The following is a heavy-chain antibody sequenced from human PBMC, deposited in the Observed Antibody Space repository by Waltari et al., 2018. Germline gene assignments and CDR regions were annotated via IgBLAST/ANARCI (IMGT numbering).Heavy chain of an antibody. D-gene: IGHD1-1*01. CDR1: GYSFTRYW. Sequence: EVQLVQSGAEVKKPGESLRLSCKGSGYSFTRYWISWVRQMPGKGLEWMGRIDPSDSYTNYSPSFQGHVTIAADKSISTAYLQWSSLKASDTAMYYCARLGIRGTSGFWWFDPWGQGTLVTVSS. V-gene: IGHV5-10-1*03. J-gene: IGHJ5*02. CDR3: ARLGIRGTSGFWWFDP. CDR2: IDPSDSYT.